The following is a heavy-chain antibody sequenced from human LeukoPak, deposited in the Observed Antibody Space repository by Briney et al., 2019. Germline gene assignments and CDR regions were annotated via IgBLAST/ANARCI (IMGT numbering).Heavy chain of an antibody. CDR1: GDSVSSNSAA. V-gene: IGHV6-1*01. J-gene: IGHJ6*04. CDR3: ARDSHCSSTSCYFVPYYYYYGMDV. CDR2: TYYRSKWYN. Sequence: SQTLSLTCAISGDSVSSNSAARNWIRQSPSRGLEWLGRTYYRSKWYNDYAVSVKSRITINPDTSKNQFSLELNSVTPEDTAVYYCARDSHCSSTSCYFVPYYYYYGMDVWGKGTTVTVSS. D-gene: IGHD2-2*01.